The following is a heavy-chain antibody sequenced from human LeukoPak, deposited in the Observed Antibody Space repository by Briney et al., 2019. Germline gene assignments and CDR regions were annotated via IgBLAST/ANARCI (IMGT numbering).Heavy chain of an antibody. CDR3: AKDPIIG. Sequence: GGSLRLSCAASGFTFSSYGMHWVRQAPGKGLEWVAVISYDGSNKYYADSVKGRFTIPRDNSKNTLYLQMNSLRAEDTAVYYCAKDPIIGWGQGTLVTVSS. V-gene: IGHV3-30*18. J-gene: IGHJ4*02. CDR1: GFTFSSYG. CDR2: ISYDGSNK. D-gene: IGHD3-16*02.